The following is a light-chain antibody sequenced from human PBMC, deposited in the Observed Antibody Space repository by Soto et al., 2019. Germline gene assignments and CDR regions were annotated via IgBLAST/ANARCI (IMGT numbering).Light chain of an antibody. CDR2: GAS. CDR1: QSIGTH. J-gene: IGKJ2*02. CDR3: QQSYNTPRT. V-gene: IGKV1-39*01. Sequence: DIQMTQSPSSLSASVGDRVTITCRASQSIGTHLNWYQQKPGKAPKLLIYGASSLQSGVPSRFSGSGSGTDFTLTITSLQPEDFATYYCQQSYNTPRTFGQGTKLEIK.